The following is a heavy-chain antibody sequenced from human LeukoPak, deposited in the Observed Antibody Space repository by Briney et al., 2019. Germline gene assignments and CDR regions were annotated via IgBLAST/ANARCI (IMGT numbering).Heavy chain of an antibody. CDR3: TGDKAVTQSWVEFAL. D-gene: IGHD7-27*01. V-gene: IGHV3-66*03. Sequence: PGGSLRLTSAPSVFSLSSTYMSWVRQAPREGLEWVSLIFTCGSTFYADYAMGRFTISTDNSKHTLFLILNSLSAEDSALYYFTGDKAVTQSWVEFALWGQGNLVTVSS. J-gene: IGHJ5*02. CDR1: VFSLSSTY. CDR2: IFTCGST.